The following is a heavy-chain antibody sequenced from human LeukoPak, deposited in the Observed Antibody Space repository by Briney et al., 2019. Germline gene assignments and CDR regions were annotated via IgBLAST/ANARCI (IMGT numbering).Heavy chain of an antibody. D-gene: IGHD5-18*01. J-gene: IGHJ6*03. Sequence: GESLKISCKGSGYSFTSNWIGWVRQMPGKGLEWMGIIYPGDSDTRYSPSFQGQVTIPADKSISTAYLQWSSLKASDTAMYYCARQGSGYSPTYYYYMDVWGKGTTVTISS. V-gene: IGHV5-51*01. CDR1: GYSFTSNW. CDR2: IYPGDSDT. CDR3: ARQGSGYSPTYYYYMDV.